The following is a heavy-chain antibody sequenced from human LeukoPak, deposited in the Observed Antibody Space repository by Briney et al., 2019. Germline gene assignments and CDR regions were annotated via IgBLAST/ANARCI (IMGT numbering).Heavy chain of an antibody. CDR2: INQVGSDK. Sequence: TGGSLRLSCAPSGSTFSGHWMSWVRQAPGRGLGWVANINQVGSDKYYVVSMKGRFTISRDNANNLLYLQMNSLRGEDTAVYYCTRDRSRAEDDWGQGTLVTVSS. D-gene: IGHD1-14*01. CDR3: TRDRSRAEDD. J-gene: IGHJ4*02. V-gene: IGHV3-7*01. CDR1: GSTFSGHW.